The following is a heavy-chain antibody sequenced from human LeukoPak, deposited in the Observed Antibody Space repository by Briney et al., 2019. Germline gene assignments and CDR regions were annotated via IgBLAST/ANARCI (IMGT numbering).Heavy chain of an antibody. V-gene: IGHV1-8*01. CDR2: MNPNSGNT. CDR3: ARGMRLLQSLYY. J-gene: IGHJ4*02. CDR1: EYTFTSYD. Sequence: ASVKVSCKASEYTFTSYDINGVRRATGQGIERMGWMNPNSGNTGTAQKFQGRDTMTRTTSKSTAYMELSSLRSEDTAVYYCARGMRLLQSLYYWGKGTLVTVSS. D-gene: IGHD5-24*01.